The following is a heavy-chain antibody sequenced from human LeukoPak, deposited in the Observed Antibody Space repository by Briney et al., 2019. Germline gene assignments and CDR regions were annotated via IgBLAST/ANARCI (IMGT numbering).Heavy chain of an antibody. CDR3: ARDGVAAGIYFDY. V-gene: IGHV3-48*04. Sequence: GGSLRLSCAASGFTFNTYTMNWVRQAPGKGLEWVSYISGSSGIIDYADSVRGRFTISRDNAKNSLYLQMNSLRVEDTAVYYCARDGVAAGIYFDYWGQGTLVTVSS. J-gene: IGHJ4*02. CDR1: GFTFNTYT. CDR2: ISGSSGII. D-gene: IGHD6-13*01.